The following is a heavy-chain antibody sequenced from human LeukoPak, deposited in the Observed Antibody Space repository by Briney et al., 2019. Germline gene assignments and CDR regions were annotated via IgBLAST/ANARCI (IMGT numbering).Heavy chain of an antibody. J-gene: IGHJ5*02. V-gene: IGHV4-59*08. D-gene: IGHD6-19*01. Sequence: SETLSLTCTVSGGSLSSYYWSWIRQPPGKGLEWIGYIYYSGSTNYNPSLKSRVTISVDTSKNQFSLKLSSVTAADTAVYYCARCRKQWLGDSRNNWFDPWGQGTLVTVSS. CDR3: ARCRKQWLGDSRNNWFDP. CDR1: GGSLSSYY. CDR2: IYYSGST.